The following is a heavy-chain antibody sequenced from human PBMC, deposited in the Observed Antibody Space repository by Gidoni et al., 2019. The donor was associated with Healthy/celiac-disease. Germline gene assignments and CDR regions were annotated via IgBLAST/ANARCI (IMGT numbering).Heavy chain of an antibody. CDR1: GFTFDDYA. J-gene: IGHJ1*01. CDR2: ISWNSGSI. CDR3: AKDSRGYSSSWEYFQH. D-gene: IGHD6-13*01. V-gene: IGHV3-9*01. Sequence: EVQLVESGGGLVQPGRSLRLSCAASGFTFDDYAMPWVRHAPGKGLEWVSGISWNSGSIGYADSVKGRFTISRDNAKNSLYLQMNSLRAEDTALYYCAKDSRGYSSSWEYFQHWGQGTLVTVSS.